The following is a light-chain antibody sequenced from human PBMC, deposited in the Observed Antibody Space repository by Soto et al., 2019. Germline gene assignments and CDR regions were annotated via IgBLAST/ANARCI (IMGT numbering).Light chain of an antibody. V-gene: IGLV1-40*01. J-gene: IGLJ2*01. Sequence: QSVLTQPPSVSGAPGQRVTISCTGSSSKIGAGYDVHWYQQLPGTAPKFLIYGNTNRPSGVPDRFSGSKSDTSASLAITGLQAEDEADYYCQSYDKSLSGRVVFGGGTKLNVL. CDR2: GNT. CDR1: SSKIGAGYD. CDR3: QSYDKSLSGRVV.